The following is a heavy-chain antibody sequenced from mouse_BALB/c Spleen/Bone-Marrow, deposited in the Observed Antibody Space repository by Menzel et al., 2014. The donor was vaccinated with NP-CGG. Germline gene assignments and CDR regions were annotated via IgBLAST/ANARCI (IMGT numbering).Heavy chain of an antibody. CDR1: GFNIXDTY. CDR3: ARRLRSAMDY. CDR2: IDPANGNT. Sequence: EVQLQQSGAELVKPGASVKLSCTASGFNIXDTYIHWVKQRPEQGLEWIGRIDPANGNTKYDPKFQGKATITADTSSNTAYLQLSSLTSEDTAVYYCARRLRSAMDYWGQGTSVTVSS. J-gene: IGHJ4*01. V-gene: IGHV14-3*02. D-gene: IGHD1-1*01.